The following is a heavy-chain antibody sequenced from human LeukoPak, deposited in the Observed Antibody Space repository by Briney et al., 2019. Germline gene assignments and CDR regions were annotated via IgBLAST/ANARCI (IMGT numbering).Heavy chain of an antibody. CDR1: GFTFSSYW. Sequence: PGGSLRLSCAASGFTFSSYWMSWVRQAPGKGLEWVANIKQDGSEKYYVDSVKGRFTISRDNAKNSLYLQMNSLGAEDTAVYYCAREYSSGWPDYWGQGTLVTVSS. CDR3: AREYSSGWPDY. CDR2: IKQDGSEK. D-gene: IGHD6-19*01. J-gene: IGHJ4*02. V-gene: IGHV3-7*01.